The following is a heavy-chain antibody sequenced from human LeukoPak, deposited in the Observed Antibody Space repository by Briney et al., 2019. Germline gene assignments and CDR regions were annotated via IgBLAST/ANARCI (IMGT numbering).Heavy chain of an antibody. J-gene: IGHJ4*02. Sequence: PGGSLRLSCAASGFTFSSYAMSWVRQAPGKGLEWVAAITGSGGGTYYADSVKGRFTISRDNAKNTLYLQMNSLRADDTAVYYCASSLLGVSPWGQGTLVTVSS. CDR2: ITGSGGGT. CDR1: GFTFSSYA. V-gene: IGHV3-23*01. CDR3: ASSLLGVSP. D-gene: IGHD3-3*01.